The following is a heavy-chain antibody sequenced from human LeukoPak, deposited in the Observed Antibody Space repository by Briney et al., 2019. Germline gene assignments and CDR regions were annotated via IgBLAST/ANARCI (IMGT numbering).Heavy chain of an antibody. CDR2: ILGSGSST. J-gene: IGHJ4*02. Sequence: TGASLRLSCAASGFTFSNYAMSWVRQAPGKGLEWVSAILGSGSSTYYADSVNGRFTVSRDNSKSTLYLQMNSLRAEDTALYYCAKWGDYDVLTGYYVPDYWGQGTLVTVSS. CDR1: GFTFSNYA. V-gene: IGHV3-23*01. CDR3: AKWGDYDVLTGYYVPDY. D-gene: IGHD3-9*01.